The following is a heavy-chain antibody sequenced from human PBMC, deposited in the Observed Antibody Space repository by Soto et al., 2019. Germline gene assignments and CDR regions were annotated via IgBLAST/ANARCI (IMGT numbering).Heavy chain of an antibody. V-gene: IGHV3-30-3*01. CDR3: ASSYYYDSSGRSYFDY. CDR1: GFTFSSYA. CDR2: ISYDGSNK. D-gene: IGHD3-22*01. J-gene: IGHJ4*02. Sequence: GGSLRLSCAASGFTFSSYAMHWVRQAPGKGLEWVAVISYDGSNKYYADSVKGRFTISRDNSKNTLYLQMNSLRAEDTAVYYCASSYYYDSSGRSYFDYWGKGTLVTVSS.